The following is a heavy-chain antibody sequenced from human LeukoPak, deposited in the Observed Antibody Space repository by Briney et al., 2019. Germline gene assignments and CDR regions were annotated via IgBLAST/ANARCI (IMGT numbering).Heavy chain of an antibody. J-gene: IGHJ4*02. CDR1: GITVSDNY. V-gene: IGHV3-53*01. Sequence: AGGSLRLSCAASGITVSDNYMSWVRQTPGKGLEWVSTLYPAGDTYFADSVRGRFTTSRDISKNTVYLQMGSLRAEDTAVYFCARVHFPYGDFDYWGQGALVTVSS. CDR2: LYPAGDT. D-gene: IGHD4-17*01. CDR3: ARVHFPYGDFDY.